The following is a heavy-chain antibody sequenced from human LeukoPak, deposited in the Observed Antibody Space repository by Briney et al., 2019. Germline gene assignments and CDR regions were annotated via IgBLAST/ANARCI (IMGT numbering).Heavy chain of an antibody. CDR1: GFTFSSYG. Sequence: GGSLRLSCAASGFTFSSYGMHWVRQAPGKGLEWVAFIRYDGSNKYYADSVKGRFTISRDNSKNTLYLQMNSLRAEDTAVYYCAKDGGLCTNGVCSVPDWGQGTLVTVSS. D-gene: IGHD2-8*01. CDR3: AKDGGLCTNGVCSVPD. J-gene: IGHJ4*02. CDR2: IRYDGSNK. V-gene: IGHV3-30*02.